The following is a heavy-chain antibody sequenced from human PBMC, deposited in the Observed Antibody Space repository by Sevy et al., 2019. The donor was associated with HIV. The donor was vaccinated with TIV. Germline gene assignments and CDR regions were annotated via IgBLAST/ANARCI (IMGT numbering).Heavy chain of an antibody. Sequence: ASVKVSCKASGYTFTSYGISWVRQAPGQGLEWMGWISAYKGNTNYAQKLQGRVTMTTDTSTSTAYMELRSLRSDDTAVYYCARERATGDYYGSGSYHYFDYWGQGTLVTVSS. CDR2: ISAYKGNT. CDR3: ARERATGDYYGSGSYHYFDY. J-gene: IGHJ4*02. CDR1: GYTFTSYG. D-gene: IGHD3-10*01. V-gene: IGHV1-18*01.